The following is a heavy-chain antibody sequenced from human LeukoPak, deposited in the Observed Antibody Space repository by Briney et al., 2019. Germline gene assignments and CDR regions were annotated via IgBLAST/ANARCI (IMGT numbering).Heavy chain of an antibody. Sequence: ASVKVSCKASGYTFTSYYIHWVRQAPGQGLEWMGIINPTGGSTNYAQKFQGRVTMTSDTSTSTVYMELSSLRSEDTAVYYCATVYSYGLIWGQGTMVTVSS. CDR2: INPTGGST. D-gene: IGHD5-18*01. CDR3: ATVYSYGLI. J-gene: IGHJ3*02. V-gene: IGHV1-46*01. CDR1: GYTFTSYY.